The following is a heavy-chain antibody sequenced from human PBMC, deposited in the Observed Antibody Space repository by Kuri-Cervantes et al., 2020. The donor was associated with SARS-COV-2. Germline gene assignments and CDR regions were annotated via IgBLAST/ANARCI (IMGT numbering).Heavy chain of an antibody. CDR2: ISSSSSYI. CDR3: AREAWAGYFVENWFDP. Sequence: GESLKISCAASGFTLSSYSMNWVRQAPGKGLEWVSSISSSSSYIYYADSVKGRFTISRDNAKNSLYLQMNSLRAEDTAVYYCAREAWAGYFVENWFDPWGQGTLVTVSS. D-gene: IGHD3/OR15-3a*01. J-gene: IGHJ5*02. V-gene: IGHV3-21*01. CDR1: GFTLSSYS.